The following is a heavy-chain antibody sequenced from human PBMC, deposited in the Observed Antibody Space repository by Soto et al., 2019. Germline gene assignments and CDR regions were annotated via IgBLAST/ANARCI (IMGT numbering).Heavy chain of an antibody. Sequence: QVQLVQSRGEVKKPGASVKVSCKTSGYSFTTYGISWVRQAPGQGLERMGWISGYNGNTNYAQKLKGRLTMTTDTSTSKAYMELRSLTSDDTAVYYCAREGPAPYYYYGMDVWGQGSTVTVSS. CDR2: ISGYNGNT. CDR1: GYSFTTYG. V-gene: IGHV1-18*01. J-gene: IGHJ6*02. CDR3: AREGPAPYYYYGMDV.